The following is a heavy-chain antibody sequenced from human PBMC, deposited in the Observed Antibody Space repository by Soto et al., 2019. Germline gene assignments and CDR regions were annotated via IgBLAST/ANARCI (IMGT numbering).Heavy chain of an antibody. CDR1: GYTFSSYS. CDR2: TSTYSSNT. J-gene: IGHJ4*02. V-gene: IGHV1-18*04. Sequence: QIQMVQSGAEVKQPGASVKISCKTSGYTFSSYSINWVRQAPGQGLEWMAWTSTYSSNTHYAERVQGRVTVILDKSARTAFMEMRGLTSDDTAVYFCARDNGYYDLWGQGTLVTVSS. CDR3: ARDNGYYDL.